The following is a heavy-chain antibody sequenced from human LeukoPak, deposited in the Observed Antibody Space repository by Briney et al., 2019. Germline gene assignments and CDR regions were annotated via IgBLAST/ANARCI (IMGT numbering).Heavy chain of an antibody. CDR3: ARHEVTAAAGTEFDS. J-gene: IGHJ4*02. CDR2: IFLSDSDT. CDR1: GHKFTNYW. Sequence: GESLKISCQASGHKFTNYWIGWVRQMPGKGLEWMGIIFLSDSDTRYSPSFQGQVTISADKSTSTAYLHWSTLKASDTAIYYCARHEVTAAAGTEFDSWGQGTLVTVSS. V-gene: IGHV5-51*01. D-gene: IGHD6-13*01.